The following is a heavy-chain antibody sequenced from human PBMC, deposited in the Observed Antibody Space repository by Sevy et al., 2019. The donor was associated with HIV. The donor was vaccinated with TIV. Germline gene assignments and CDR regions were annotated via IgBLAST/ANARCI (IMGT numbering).Heavy chain of an antibody. Sequence: GGSLRLSCAASGFTFSSYAMTWVRQAPGKGLEWVSSISGTGDETHYADSLKGRFTISRDNFRNTLYLQMNSLVAEDTAVYYCAKAPSSTVAGEVDPWGQRTLVTVSS. J-gene: IGHJ5*02. CDR2: ISGTGDET. D-gene: IGHD6-19*01. CDR1: GFTFSSYA. CDR3: AKAPSSTVAGEVDP. V-gene: IGHV3-23*01.